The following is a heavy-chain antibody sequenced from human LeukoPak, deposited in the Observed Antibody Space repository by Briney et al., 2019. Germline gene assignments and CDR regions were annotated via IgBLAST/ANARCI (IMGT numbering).Heavy chain of an antibody. V-gene: IGHV1-8*01. CDR1: GYTFTSSD. J-gene: IGHJ4*02. CDR3: ARGRPGLASAGTYDF. Sequence: ASPKVSCKASGYTFTSSDINWVRQAPGQGLEWMGWMNANSDKTDTMQKFQGRVAMSTNTSLSTACIEECSPGYEETATYYCARGRPGLASAGTYDFWGQGTLITV. D-gene: IGHD6-13*01. CDR2: MNANSDKT.